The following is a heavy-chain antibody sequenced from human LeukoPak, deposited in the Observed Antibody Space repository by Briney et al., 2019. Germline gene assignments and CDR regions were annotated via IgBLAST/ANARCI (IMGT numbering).Heavy chain of an antibody. V-gene: IGHV4-61*02. CDR3: ARGRGRVRYYMDV. J-gene: IGHJ6*03. D-gene: IGHD2-21*01. CDR1: GGSISSSSYY. Sequence: SETLSPTCTVSGGSISSSSYYWSWIRQPAGKGLQWIGRMYTSGSTNYNPSLKSRVTMSVDTSKNQFSLKLSSVTAADTAVYYCARGRGRVRYYMDVWGKGTTVTVSS. CDR2: MYTSGST.